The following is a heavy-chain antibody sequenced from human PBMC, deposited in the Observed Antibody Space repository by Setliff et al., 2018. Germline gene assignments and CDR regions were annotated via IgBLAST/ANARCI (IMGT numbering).Heavy chain of an antibody. CDR2: IYPGDSDT. J-gene: IGHJ4*02. CDR1: GYNFTSYW. Sequence: PGESLKISCKGSGYNFTSYWIGWVRQMPGKGLEWMGVIYPGDSDTRYSPSLQGQVTFSADRSISTAHLQMNSLRAEDTAVYYCAKLRRSGYVDWGQGTLVTVSS. CDR3: AKLRRSGYVD. D-gene: IGHD5-12*01. V-gene: IGHV5-51*01.